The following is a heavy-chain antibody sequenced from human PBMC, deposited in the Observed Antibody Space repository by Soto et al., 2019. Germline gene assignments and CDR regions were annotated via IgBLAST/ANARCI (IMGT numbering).Heavy chain of an antibody. CDR1: GFTFSSYW. V-gene: IGHV3-74*01. Sequence: GGSLRLSCAASGFTFSSYWMHWVRQAPGEGLVWVSRINTDGGITTYADSVKGRFTISRDNAKNTLYLQMNSLRAEDTAVYYCARVPYYMDVWGQGTTVTVSS. J-gene: IGHJ6*03. CDR3: ARVPYYMDV. CDR2: INTDGGIT.